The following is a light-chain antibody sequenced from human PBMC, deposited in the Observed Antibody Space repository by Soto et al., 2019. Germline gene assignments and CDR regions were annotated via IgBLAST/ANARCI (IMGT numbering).Light chain of an antibody. Sequence: DIQMTQSPSSLSASVGDRVTITCRASQSISSYLNWYQQKPGKAPKLLIYAASSLQSGVPSRFSGSGSGTDFTLTISSLQPEDFATYYCQPSYSTPLTFGGGTKVDI. CDR1: QSISSY. CDR3: QPSYSTPLT. V-gene: IGKV1-39*01. CDR2: AAS. J-gene: IGKJ4*01.